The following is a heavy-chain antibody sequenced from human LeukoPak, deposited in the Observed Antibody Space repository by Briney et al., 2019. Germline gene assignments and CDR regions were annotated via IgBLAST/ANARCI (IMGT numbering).Heavy chain of an antibody. D-gene: IGHD2-2*01. CDR3: ARVSCSSTSCPARDAFDI. Sequence: GASVKVSCKASGYTFTGYYMHWLRQAPGQGLEWMGWINPNSGGTNYAQKFQGRVTMTRDTSISTAYMELSRLRSDDTAVYYCARVSCSSTSCPARDAFDIWGQGTMVTVSS. CDR1: GYTFTGYY. CDR2: INPNSGGT. J-gene: IGHJ3*02. V-gene: IGHV1-2*02.